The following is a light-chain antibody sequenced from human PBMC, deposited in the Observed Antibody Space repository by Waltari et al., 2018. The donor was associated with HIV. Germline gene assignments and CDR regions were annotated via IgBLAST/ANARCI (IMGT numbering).Light chain of an antibody. CDR2: KNT. Sequence: SSELTQPPSVSVSPGQTARITCSGDASPKPYTHWFQQKPGQAPVVVIHKNTERPSGLPGRFSASRSGTTVTLTITGVQTDDEADYYCLSADRSGTYVFGPGTTVTVL. CDR1: ASPKPY. CDR3: LSADRSGTYV. V-gene: IGLV3-25*03. J-gene: IGLJ1*01.